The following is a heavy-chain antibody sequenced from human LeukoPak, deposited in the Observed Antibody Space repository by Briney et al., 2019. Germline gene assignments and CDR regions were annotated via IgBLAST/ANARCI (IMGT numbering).Heavy chain of an antibody. V-gene: IGHV3-9*01. D-gene: IGHD6-13*01. CDR3: AKALEQETVIALDS. CDR2: ISWNSLFI. CDR1: GFTFDDYA. Sequence: GGSLRLSCAASGFTFDDYAMHWVRQAPGKGLEWVSSISWNSLFIGYADSVKGRFTISRDNSKNTLYLQMNSLRAEDTSIYFCAKALEQETVIALDSWGQGTPVTVSS. J-gene: IGHJ4*02.